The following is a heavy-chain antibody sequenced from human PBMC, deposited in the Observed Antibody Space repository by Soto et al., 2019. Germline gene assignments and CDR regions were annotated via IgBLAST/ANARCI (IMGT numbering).Heavy chain of an antibody. J-gene: IGHJ5*02. D-gene: IGHD3-10*01. V-gene: IGHV4-34*01. CDR1: GGSFSGYY. Sequence: PSETLSLTCAVYGGSFSGYYWSWIRQPPGKGLEWIGEINHSGSTNYNPSLKSRVTISVDTSKNQFSLKLSSVTAADTAVYYCARGMVLWFGELSFWFDPWGQGTLVTV. CDR2: INHSGST. CDR3: ARGMVLWFGELSFWFDP.